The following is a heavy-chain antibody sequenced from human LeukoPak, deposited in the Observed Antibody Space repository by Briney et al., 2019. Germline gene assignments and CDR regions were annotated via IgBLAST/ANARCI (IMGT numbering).Heavy chain of an antibody. CDR2: IIPIFGTA. CDR1: GGTFSSYA. J-gene: IGHJ3*02. Sequence: ASVKVSCKASGGTFSSYAISWVRQAPGQGLEWMGGIIPIFGTANYAQKFQGRVTITADESTSTAYMELSSLRSEDTAVYYCARKPYFYDSSCYPDRDDAFDIWGQGTMVTVSS. V-gene: IGHV1-69*13. CDR3: ARKPYFYDSSCYPDRDDAFDI. D-gene: IGHD3-22*01.